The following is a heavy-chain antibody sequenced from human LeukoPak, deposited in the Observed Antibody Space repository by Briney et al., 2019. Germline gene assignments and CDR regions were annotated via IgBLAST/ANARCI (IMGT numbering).Heavy chain of an antibody. CDR3: TKAKFSGAGPSLTFDY. CDR2: ISGSVGII. V-gene: IGHV3-23*01. CDR1: GGSFSSYV. Sequence: GGSVRLSCAASGGSFSSYVMTWVRQPPGKGLEWVGSISGSVGIIYYADSVKGRFTISRDNSKNTLYLQMNNLRVGDAAVYYCTKAKFSGAGPSLTFDYWGRGTLVTVSS. J-gene: IGHJ4*02. D-gene: IGHD2-15*01.